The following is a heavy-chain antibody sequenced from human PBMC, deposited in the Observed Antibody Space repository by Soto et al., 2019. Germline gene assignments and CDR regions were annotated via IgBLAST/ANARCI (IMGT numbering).Heavy chain of an antibody. CDR3: ARPANTVADHFDL. J-gene: IGHJ4*02. CDR1: GYTFTIYC. D-gene: IGHD4-17*01. CDR2: IYPSDSDT. V-gene: IGHV5-51*01. Sequence: PGEFMKICYQVAGYTFTIYCIGWVRQMPGKGLEWMGIIYPSDSDTRYSPSFQGQVTISADQSINTAYLQWDSLKASDTAIYYCARPANTVADHFDLWGQGTPVTVSS.